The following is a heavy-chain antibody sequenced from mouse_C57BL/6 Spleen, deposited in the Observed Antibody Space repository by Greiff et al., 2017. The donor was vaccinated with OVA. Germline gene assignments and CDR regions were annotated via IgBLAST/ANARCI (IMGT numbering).Heavy chain of an antibody. CDR1: GYTFTDYN. V-gene: IGHV1-22*01. J-gene: IGHJ3*01. D-gene: IGHD3-2*02. CDR3: AREEDSSGLFAY. Sequence: EVQLQQSGPELVKPGASVKMSCKASGYTFTDYNMPWVKQSHGKSLEWIGYINPNNGGTSYNQKFKGKATLTVNKSSSTAYMELRSLTSEDSAVYYCAREEDSSGLFAYWGQGTLVTVSA. CDR2: INPNNGGT.